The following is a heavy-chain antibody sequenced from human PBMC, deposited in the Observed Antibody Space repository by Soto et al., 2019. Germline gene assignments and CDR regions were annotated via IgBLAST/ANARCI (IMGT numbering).Heavy chain of an antibody. Sequence: GASVKVSCKASGYTFTSYAMHWVRQAPGQRLEWMGWINAGNGNTKYSQKFQGRVTITRDTSASTAYMELSSLRSEDTAVYYCARLLDRGWFGESMPYGMDVWGQGTTVTVSS. CDR1: GYTFTSYA. D-gene: IGHD3-10*01. CDR3: ARLLDRGWFGESMPYGMDV. V-gene: IGHV1-3*01. J-gene: IGHJ6*02. CDR2: INAGNGNT.